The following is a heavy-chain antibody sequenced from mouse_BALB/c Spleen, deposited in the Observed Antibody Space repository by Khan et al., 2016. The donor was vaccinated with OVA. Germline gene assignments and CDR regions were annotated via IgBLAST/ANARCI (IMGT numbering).Heavy chain of an antibody. Sequence: QVTLKESGPGILQPSQTLSLTCSFSGFSLSASGMGVSWIRQPSGKGLEWLAHIYWDDDKIYNPSLKSRLTISKDTFSDQVFLKITSVDTADTATSYCTRRGELQPWLAYWGQGTLVTVSA. CDR2: IYWDDDK. V-gene: IGHV8-12*01. CDR1: GFSLSASGMG. J-gene: IGHJ3*01. D-gene: IGHD2-12*01. CDR3: TRRGELQPWLAY.